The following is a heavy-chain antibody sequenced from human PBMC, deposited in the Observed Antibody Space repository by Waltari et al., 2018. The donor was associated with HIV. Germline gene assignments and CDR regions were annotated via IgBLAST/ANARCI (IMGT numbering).Heavy chain of an antibody. CDR3: ARGRMVRGVYYYYYGMDV. D-gene: IGHD3-10*01. V-gene: IGHV4-61*02. J-gene: IGHJ6*02. CDR1: GGSISSGSYY. CDR2: IYTSGST. Sequence: QVQLQESGPGLVKPSQTLSLTCTVSGGSISSGSYYWSWIRQPAGKGLEWIGRIYTSGSTNYNPSLKSRVTRSVDTSKNQFSLKLSSVTAADTAVYYCARGRMVRGVYYYYYGMDVWGQGTTVTVSS.